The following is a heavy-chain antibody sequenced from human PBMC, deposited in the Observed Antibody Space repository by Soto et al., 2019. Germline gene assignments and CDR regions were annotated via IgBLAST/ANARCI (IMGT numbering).Heavy chain of an antibody. V-gene: IGHV4-31*03. CDR3: ARWVEVSLDYFDS. Sequence: QVQLQESGPGLVKPSETLSLTCTVSGDSMSNRYYYWSWVRQNPGKGLEWLGHIFHSGRTYYSPSLKSRVTISVDTSRNQFSLNLSSVTAAATAIYYCARWVEVSLDYFDSWGQGTPVTVSS. CDR1: GDSMSNRYYY. J-gene: IGHJ4*02. D-gene: IGHD2-15*01. CDR2: IFHSGRT.